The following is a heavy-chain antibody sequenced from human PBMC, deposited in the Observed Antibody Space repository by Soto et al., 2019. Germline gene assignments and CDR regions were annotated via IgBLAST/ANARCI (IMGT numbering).Heavy chain of an antibody. CDR1: GYSFTSYW. Sequence: WESLKISCKGSGYSFTSYWISWVRQMPGKGLEWMGRIDPSDSYTNYSPSFQGHVTISADKSISTAYLQWSSLKASDTAMYYCASSITIFGVVTVDYYYYGMDGWGQWTTVTVS. CDR2: IDPSDSYT. CDR3: ASSITIFGVVTVDYYYYGMDG. D-gene: IGHD3-3*01. J-gene: IGHJ6*02. V-gene: IGHV5-10-1*01.